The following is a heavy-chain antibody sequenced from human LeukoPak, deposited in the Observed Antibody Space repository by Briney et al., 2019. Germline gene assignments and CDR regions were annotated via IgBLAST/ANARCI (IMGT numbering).Heavy chain of an antibody. CDR1: GFTFTTYA. J-gene: IGHJ4*02. CDR3: AKDPPSTYYYDSSGYYGQDYFDY. CDR2: ITGGGGGT. Sequence: GGSLRLSCATSGFTFTTYAMNWVRQAPGKGLEWVSAITGGGGGTYYADSVKGRFTISRDNSKNTLYLQMNSLRAEDTAVYYCAKDPPSTYYYDSSGYYGQDYFDYWGQGTLVTVSS. D-gene: IGHD3-22*01. V-gene: IGHV3-23*01.